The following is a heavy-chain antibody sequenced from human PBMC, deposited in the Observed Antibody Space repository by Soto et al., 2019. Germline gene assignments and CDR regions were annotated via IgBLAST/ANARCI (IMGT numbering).Heavy chain of an antibody. J-gene: IGHJ6*02. D-gene: IGHD5-12*01. CDR1: GFTFSNAW. Sequence: GGSLRLSCAASGFTFSNAWMNWVRQAPGKGLEWVGRIKSKTDGGTTDYAAPVKGRFTISRDDSKNTLYLQMNSLKTEDTAVYYCTTGQEMATIYFPNYYYYGMDVWGQGTTVTVSS. CDR2: IKSKTDGGTT. CDR3: TTGQEMATIYFPNYYYYGMDV. V-gene: IGHV3-15*07.